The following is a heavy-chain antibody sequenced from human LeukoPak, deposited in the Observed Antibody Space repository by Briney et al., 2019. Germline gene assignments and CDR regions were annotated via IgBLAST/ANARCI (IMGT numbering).Heavy chain of an antibody. V-gene: IGHV3-66*01. CDR3: AMGAIVATIDY. D-gene: IGHD5-12*01. CDR1: GLTVSSNY. J-gene: IGHJ4*02. CDR2: IYSGSST. Sequence: GGSLRLSCAASGLTVSSNYMSWVRQAPGKGLEWVSLIYSGSSTYYADSVKGRFTISRDKSKNTLYLQMSSLRVEDTAVYYCAMGAIVATIDYWGQGTLVTVSS.